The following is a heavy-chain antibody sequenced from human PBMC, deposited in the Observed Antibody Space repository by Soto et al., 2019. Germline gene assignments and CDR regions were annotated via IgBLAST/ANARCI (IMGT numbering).Heavy chain of an antibody. Sequence: SXNLFPNCTVSGGSISSGDYYWRWIRQPPGKGLEWLGYIYYSGSTNYNPSIKSRVTISVDTSKNHFSLKLSSVTAADTAVYYCARELSHYYYGSVTNAFYIFCQGTIFTGS. V-gene: IGHV4-61*08. J-gene: IGHJ3*02. CDR1: GGSISSGDYY. CDR2: IYYSGST. D-gene: IGHD3-10*01. CDR3: ARELSHYYYGSVTNAFYI.